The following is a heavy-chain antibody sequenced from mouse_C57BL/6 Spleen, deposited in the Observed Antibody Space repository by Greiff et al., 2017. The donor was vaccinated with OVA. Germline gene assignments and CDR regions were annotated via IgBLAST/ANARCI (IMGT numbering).Heavy chain of an antibody. CDR3: AREDGPYYFDY. Sequence: QVQLQQSGPELVKPGASVKISCKASGYAFSSSWMNWVKQRPGKGLEWIGRIYPGDGDTNYNGKFKGKATLTADKSSSTAYMQLSSLTSEDSAVYFCAREDGPYYFDYWGQGTTLTVSS. J-gene: IGHJ2*01. V-gene: IGHV1-82*01. CDR1: GYAFSSSW. CDR2: IYPGDGDT. D-gene: IGHD1-1*01.